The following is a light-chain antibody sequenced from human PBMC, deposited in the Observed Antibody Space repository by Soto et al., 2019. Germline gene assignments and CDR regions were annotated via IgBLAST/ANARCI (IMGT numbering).Light chain of an antibody. CDR1: SSDVGGYNY. V-gene: IGLV2-14*01. CDR3: SSYTTSSTVV. CDR2: DVS. J-gene: IGLJ3*02. Sequence: QSALTKPASVSGSPGQSITISCTGTSSDVGGYNYVSWYQQHPGKAPKLMIFDVSNRPSGISNRFSGSKSGNTASLTISGLQAEDQADYYCSSYTTSSTVVFGGGIKLTVL.